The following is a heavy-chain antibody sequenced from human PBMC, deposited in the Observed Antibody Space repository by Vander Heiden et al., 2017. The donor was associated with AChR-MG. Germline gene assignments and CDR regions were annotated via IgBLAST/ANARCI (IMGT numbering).Heavy chain of an antibody. Sequence: QVQLVQSGAEVKKPGASVKVSCKASGYTFTGYYMHWVRQAPGQGLEWMGWINPNSGGTNYAQKFQGRVTMTRDTSISTAYMELSRLRSDDTAVYYCARDRCSSTSCYSYTTRDYYMDVWGKGTTVTVSS. D-gene: IGHD2-2*02. CDR1: GYTFTGYY. J-gene: IGHJ6*03. CDR3: ARDRCSSTSCYSYTTRDYYMDV. V-gene: IGHV1-2*02. CDR2: INPNSGGT.